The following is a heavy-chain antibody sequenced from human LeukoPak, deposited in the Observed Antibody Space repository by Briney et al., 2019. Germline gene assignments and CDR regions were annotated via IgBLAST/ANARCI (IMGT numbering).Heavy chain of an antibody. CDR3: ARVVTLFDYYYYMDV. V-gene: IGHV4-59*01. CDR2: IYYSGST. J-gene: IGHJ6*03. D-gene: IGHD4-23*01. CDR1: GGSISSYY. Sequence: SETLSLTCTVSGGSISSYYWSWIRQPPGKGLEWIGYIYYSGSTNYNPSLKSRVTISVDTSKDQFSLKLSSVTAVDTAVYYCARVVTLFDYYYYMDVWGKGTTVTVSS.